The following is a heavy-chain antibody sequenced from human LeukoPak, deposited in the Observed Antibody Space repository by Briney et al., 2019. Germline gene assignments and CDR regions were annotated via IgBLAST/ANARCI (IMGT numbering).Heavy chain of an antibody. CDR2: IYYSGST. J-gene: IGHJ4*02. CDR1: GGSISSSSYY. D-gene: IGHD6-19*01. V-gene: IGHV4-39*01. CDR3: ARIGWPATDY. Sequence: KPSETLSLTCTVSGGSISSSSYYWGWIRQPPGKGLEWIGSIYYSGSTYYNPSLKSRVTISVDTSKNQFSLKLSSVTAADTAVYYCARIGWPATDYWGQGTLVTVSS.